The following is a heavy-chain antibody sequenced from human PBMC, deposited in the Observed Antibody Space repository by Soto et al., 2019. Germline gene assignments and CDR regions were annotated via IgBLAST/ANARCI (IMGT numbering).Heavy chain of an antibody. D-gene: IGHD2-8*01. CDR1: GFTFSSYA. J-gene: IGHJ4*02. CDR3: ARDLPPFCSNGICFADY. Sequence: GGSLRLSCAASGFTFSSYAMSWVRQAPGKGLEWVSAISGSGSSTYYADSVKGRFTISRDNSKNTLYLQMNSLRAEDTAVYYCARDLPPFCSNGICFADYWGQGTLVTVSS. CDR2: ISGSGSST. V-gene: IGHV3-23*01.